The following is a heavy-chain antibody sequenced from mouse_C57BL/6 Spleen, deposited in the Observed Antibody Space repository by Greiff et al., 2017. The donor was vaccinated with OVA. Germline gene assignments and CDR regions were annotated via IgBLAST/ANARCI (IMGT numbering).Heavy chain of an antibody. Sequence: QVQLQQSGAELVRPGASVKLSCKASGYTFTDYYINWVKQRPGQGLEWIARIYPGSGNTYYNEKFKGKATLTAEKSSSTAYMQLGSLTSEDSAVYFCARRNWDVYFDYWGQGTTLTVSS. J-gene: IGHJ2*01. CDR1: GYTFTDYY. D-gene: IGHD4-1*01. CDR3: ARRNWDVYFDY. V-gene: IGHV1-76*01. CDR2: IYPGSGNT.